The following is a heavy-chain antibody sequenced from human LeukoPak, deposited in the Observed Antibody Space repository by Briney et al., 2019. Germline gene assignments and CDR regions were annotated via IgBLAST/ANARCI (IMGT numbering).Heavy chain of an antibody. CDR3: ARRERFACWFDP. Sequence: SSETLSLTCTVSGGSISSSSYYWGSIRQPPGKGLEWIGSIYYSGSTYYNPSLKSRVTISVDTSKNQFSLKLSSVTAADTAVYYCARRERFACWFDPWGQGTLVTVSS. J-gene: IGHJ5*02. CDR2: IYYSGST. CDR1: GGSISSSSYY. V-gene: IGHV4-39*01. D-gene: IGHD3-10*01.